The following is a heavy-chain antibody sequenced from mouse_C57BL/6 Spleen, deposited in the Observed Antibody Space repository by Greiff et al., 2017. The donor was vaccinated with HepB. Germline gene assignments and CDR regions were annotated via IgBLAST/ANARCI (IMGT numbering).Heavy chain of an antibody. CDR3: ARDRGASYVVYSAWFAY. V-gene: IGHV5-4*01. J-gene: IGHJ3*01. CDR2: ISDGGSYT. Sequence: EVKLMESGGGLVKPGGSLKLSCAASGFTFSSYAMSWVRQTPEKRLEWVATISDGGSYTYYPDNVKGRFTISRDNAKNNLYLQMSHLKSEDTAMYYCARDRGASYVVYSAWFAYWGQGTLVTVSA. CDR1: GFTFSSYA. D-gene: IGHD2-3*01.